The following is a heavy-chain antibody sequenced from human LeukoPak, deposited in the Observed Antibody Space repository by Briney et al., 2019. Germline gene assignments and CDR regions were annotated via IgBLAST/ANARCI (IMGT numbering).Heavy chain of an antibody. D-gene: IGHD1-26*01. V-gene: IGHV1-8*03. CDR2: MNPNSGNT. CDR3: ARLRVGATDY. Sequence: ASVKVSCKASGYTFTSYDINWVRQTTGQGLEWMGWMNPNSGNTGYAQKFQGRVTITRNASISTAYMELSSLRSEDTAVYYCARLRVGATDYWGQGTLVTVSS. J-gene: IGHJ4*02. CDR1: GYTFTSYD.